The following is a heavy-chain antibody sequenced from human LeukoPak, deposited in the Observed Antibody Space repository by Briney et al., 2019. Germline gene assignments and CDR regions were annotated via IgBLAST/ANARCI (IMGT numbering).Heavy chain of an antibody. Sequence: PSETLSLTCAVYGGSFSGYYWSWIRQPPGKGLEWIGEINHSGSTNYNPSLKSRATISVDTSKNQFSPKLSSVTAADTAVYYCARVRQASQEYYFDYWGQGTLVTVSS. CDR2: INHSGST. CDR1: GGSFSGYY. V-gene: IGHV4-34*01. J-gene: IGHJ4*02. CDR3: ARVRQASQEYYFDY.